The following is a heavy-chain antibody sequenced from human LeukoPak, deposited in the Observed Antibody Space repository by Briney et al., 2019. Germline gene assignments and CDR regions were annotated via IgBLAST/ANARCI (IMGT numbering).Heavy chain of an antibody. Sequence: ASVKVSCKASGYTFTAYYMHWVRQAPGQGLQWMGWINPNSGGTNYAQNFQGRVTMTRGTSISTAYMDLNRLRSDDTAVYYCARGDYGDPPLNYWGQGTLVTVSS. CDR1: GYTFTAYY. V-gene: IGHV1-2*02. CDR3: ARGDYGDPPLNY. J-gene: IGHJ4*02. D-gene: IGHD4-17*01. CDR2: INPNSGGT.